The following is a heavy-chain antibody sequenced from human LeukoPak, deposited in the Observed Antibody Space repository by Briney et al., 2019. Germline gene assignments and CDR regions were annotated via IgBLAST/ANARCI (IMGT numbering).Heavy chain of an antibody. CDR1: GYTFTSYY. CDR3: ARGGYYDILTGYYRYYYGMDV. CDR2: INPSGGST. J-gene: IGHJ6*02. V-gene: IGHV1-46*01. D-gene: IGHD3-9*01. Sequence: GASVKVSCKASGYTFTSYYMHWVRQAPGQGLEWMEIINPSGGSTSYAQKFQGRVTMTRDTSTSTVYMELSSLRSEDTAVYYCARGGYYDILTGYYRYYYGMDVWGQGTTVTVSS.